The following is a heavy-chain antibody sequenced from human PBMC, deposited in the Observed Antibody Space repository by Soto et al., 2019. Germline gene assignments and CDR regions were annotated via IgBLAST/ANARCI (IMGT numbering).Heavy chain of an antibody. Sequence: QVQLVQSGAEVKKPGASVKVSCKASGYTFTNYYMHWVRQAPGEGLEWMGVFSPSGGNTTYAQKFQGRVTMTGDTSTSTVYMEVNSLTSEDTAVYYCVRGMVTFDPWGQGTQVTVSS. CDR3: VRGMVTFDP. V-gene: IGHV1-46*01. D-gene: IGHD2-21*02. J-gene: IGHJ5*02. CDR1: GYTFTNYY. CDR2: FSPSGGNT.